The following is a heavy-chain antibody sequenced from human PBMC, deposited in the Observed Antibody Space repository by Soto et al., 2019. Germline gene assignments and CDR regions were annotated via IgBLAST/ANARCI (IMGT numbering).Heavy chain of an antibody. Sequence: GGSLRLSCAASGFTFSSYTMHWVRQTPGKGLERVAVISHDGSNKYYADSVKGRFTISRDNSENTLYLQMNSLRAEDTAVYYCAKDLGYSGYGVFDYWGQGTLVTVSS. V-gene: IGHV3-30*04. CDR2: ISHDGSNK. CDR1: GFTFSSYT. J-gene: IGHJ4*02. D-gene: IGHD5-12*01. CDR3: AKDLGYSGYGVFDY.